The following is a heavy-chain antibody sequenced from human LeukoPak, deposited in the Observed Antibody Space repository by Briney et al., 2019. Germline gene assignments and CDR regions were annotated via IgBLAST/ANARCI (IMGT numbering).Heavy chain of an antibody. CDR3: ARVRSITMVRGVIPPDY. V-gene: IGHV4-39*01. CDR2: IYYSGST. Sequence: GSLRLSCAASGFTFSSYAMSWVRQPPGKGLEWIGSIYYSGSTYYNPSLKSRVTISVDTSKNQFSLKLSSVTAADTAVYYCARVRSITMVRGVIPPDYWGQGTLVTVSS. CDR1: GFTFSSYA. D-gene: IGHD3-10*01. J-gene: IGHJ4*02.